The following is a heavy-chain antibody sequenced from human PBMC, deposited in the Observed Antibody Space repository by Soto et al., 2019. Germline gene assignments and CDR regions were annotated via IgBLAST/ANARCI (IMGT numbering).Heavy chain of an antibody. D-gene: IGHD6-19*01. CDR3: SRMYSSGSGWYHP. V-gene: IGHV4-39*07. Sequence: SETLSLTCFVSCYSITACGYYWGWIRHHPGKGLEWIGSFYSSGSIIYNPSLRSRVSISGDTSSNQFSMSLTSVTAADTARYYCSRMYSSGSGWYHPWGQGTLVTVSS. J-gene: IGHJ5*02. CDR1: CYSITACGYY. CDR2: FYSSGSI.